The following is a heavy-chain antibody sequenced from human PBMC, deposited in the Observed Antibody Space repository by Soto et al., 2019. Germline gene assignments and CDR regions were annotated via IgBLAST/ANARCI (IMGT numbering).Heavy chain of an antibody. CDR3: AKIPRNCDGGSCYSFGH. CDR1: GFTFDDYA. V-gene: IGHV3-9*01. Sequence: EVQLVESGGGLVQPGRSLRLSCAASGFTFDDYAIHWVRQAPGKGLEWVSGISWNSVSIGYADSVKGRFTISRDNAKNSLYLQMNSLRAEDTALYYCAKIPRNCDGGSCYSFGHLGLGTLVTVSS. J-gene: IGHJ4*02. D-gene: IGHD2-15*01. CDR2: ISWNSVSI.